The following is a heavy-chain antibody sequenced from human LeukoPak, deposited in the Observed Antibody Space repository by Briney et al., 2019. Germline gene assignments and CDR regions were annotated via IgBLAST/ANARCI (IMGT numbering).Heavy chain of an antibody. V-gene: IGHV4-39*07. CDR3: ARDYQGGYGDKTVDY. D-gene: IGHD5-18*01. Sequence: SETLSLTCTVSGASISDSYDYWAWIRQPPGKGLEWIGSIYYSGNTYYNSSLKSRVTVSVDTSKNQFSLNLNSVTAADTAVYYCARDYQGGYGDKTVDYWGQGTLVTVSS. J-gene: IGHJ4*02. CDR1: GASISDSYDY. CDR2: IYYSGNT.